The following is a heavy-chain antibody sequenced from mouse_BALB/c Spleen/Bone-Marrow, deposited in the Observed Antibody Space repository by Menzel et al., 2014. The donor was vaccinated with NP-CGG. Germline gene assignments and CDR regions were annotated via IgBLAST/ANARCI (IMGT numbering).Heavy chain of an antibody. CDR2: ISGGGSYT. D-gene: IGHD2-4*01. J-gene: IGHJ3*01. CDR3: ARHAYYDQTEVSFVY. CDR1: GFSFNSYG. V-gene: IGHV5-9-2*01. Sequence: EVKLQESGGGLVKSGGSLKLSCAASGFSFNSYGMSWVRRTPEKRLEWVATISGGGSYTFYPDGVKGRFTISRDNAKNNLYLQLSSLRSEDTALYYCARHAYYDQTEVSFVYWGQGTLVTVSA.